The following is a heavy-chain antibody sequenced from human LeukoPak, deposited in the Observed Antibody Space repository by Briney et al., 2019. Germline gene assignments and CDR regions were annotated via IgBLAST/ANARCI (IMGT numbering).Heavy chain of an antibody. CDR3: ARGEAAGTDGNWFDP. D-gene: IGHD6-13*01. CDR2: ISSSGSTI. V-gene: IGHV3-48*03. J-gene: IGHJ5*02. Sequence: GGSLRLSCAASGFTFSSYEMNWVRQAPGKGLEWVSYISSSGSTIYYADSVKGRFTISRDNAKNSLYLQMNSLRAEDTAVYYCARGEAAGTDGNWFDPWGQGTLVTVSS. CDR1: GFTFSSYE.